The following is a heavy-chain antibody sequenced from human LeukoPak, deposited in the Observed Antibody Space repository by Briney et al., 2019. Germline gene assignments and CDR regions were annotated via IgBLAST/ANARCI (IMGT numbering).Heavy chain of an antibody. CDR3: ARGLRWHDY. CDR1: GGSFSSYW. CDR2: INSDRSST. V-gene: IGHV3-74*01. D-gene: IGHD4-23*01. Sequence: ETLSLTCAVYGGSFSSYWMHWVRQAPGKGLVWVSRINSDRSSTSYADFVKGRFTISRDNAKNTLYLQMNSLRAEDTAVYYCARGLRWHDYWGQGTLVTVSS. J-gene: IGHJ4*02.